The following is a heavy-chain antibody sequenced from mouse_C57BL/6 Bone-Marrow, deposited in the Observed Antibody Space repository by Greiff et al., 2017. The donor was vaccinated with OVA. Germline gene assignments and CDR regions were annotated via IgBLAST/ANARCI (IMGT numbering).Heavy chain of an antibody. Sequence: QVQLQQSGPGLVQPSQSLSITCTVSGFSLTSYGVHWVRQSPGKGLEWLGVIWRGRSTDYNAAFMSRLSITKDNSKSQVFFKMNSLQADDTAIYYCAKRGGKNWDSFAYWGQGTLVTVSA. D-gene: IGHD4-1*01. J-gene: IGHJ3*01. V-gene: IGHV2-5*01. CDR1: GFSLTSYG. CDR2: IWRGRST. CDR3: AKRGGKNWDSFAY.